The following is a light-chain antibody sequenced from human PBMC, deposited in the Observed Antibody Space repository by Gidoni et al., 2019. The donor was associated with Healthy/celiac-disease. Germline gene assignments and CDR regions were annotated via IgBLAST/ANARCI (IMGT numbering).Light chain of an antibody. CDR1: ALPKQY. CDR2: KDR. CDR3: QSADSSGTSEV. J-gene: IGLJ2*01. Sequence: SYELTQPPPVSVSPGQTARITTSGDALPKQYAYWYQQKPGQAPGLVIYKDRERPAGIAERFSGSSSETAVTLTISVVQAEDEAGYYCQSADSSGTSEVFGGGTKLTVL. V-gene: IGLV3-25*03.